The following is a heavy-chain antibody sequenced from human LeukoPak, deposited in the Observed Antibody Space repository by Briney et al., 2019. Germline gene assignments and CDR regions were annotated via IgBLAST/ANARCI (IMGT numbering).Heavy chain of an antibody. D-gene: IGHD4-23*01. CDR2: IRDGGSNE. Sequence: GGSLRLSCAASGFTFSSFGMHWVRQAPGKGLEWVAFIRDGGSNEYYADSVKGRFTISRDNSKNTLYLQMNSLKTEDAAVYYCAKALYGGISSGFDYWGQGTLVTVSS. V-gene: IGHV3-30*02. J-gene: IGHJ4*02. CDR3: AKALYGGISSGFDY. CDR1: GFTFSSFG.